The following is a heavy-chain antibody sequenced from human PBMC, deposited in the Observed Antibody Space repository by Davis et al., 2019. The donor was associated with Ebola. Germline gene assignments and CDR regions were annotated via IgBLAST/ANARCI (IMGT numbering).Heavy chain of an antibody. V-gene: IGHV3-74*01. D-gene: IGHD1-26*01. CDR2: IKSDGSST. CDR3: VGGGSRGAFDV. Sequence: PGGSLRLSCAASGFTFSSNWMHWVRQAPGKGLVWVSRIKSDGSSTTYADSVKGRFTISRDNAKNMLYLQMNSLRAEDTAVYYCVGGGSRGAFDVWGQGTMVTVSS. J-gene: IGHJ3*01. CDR1: GFTFSSNW.